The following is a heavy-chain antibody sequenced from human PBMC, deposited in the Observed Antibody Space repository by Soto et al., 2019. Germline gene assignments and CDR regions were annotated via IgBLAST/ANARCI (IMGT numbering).Heavy chain of an antibody. Sequence: GESLKSSCKGSGYSLTSYWIGWVRQMPGKGLEWMGIIYPGDSDTRYSPSFQGQVTISADKSISTAYLQWSSLKASDTAMYYCARLSGLQYYYYYYGMDVWGQGTTVTVSS. V-gene: IGHV5-51*01. CDR1: GYSLTSYW. CDR2: IYPGDSDT. CDR3: ARLSGLQYYYYYYGMDV. D-gene: IGHD2-15*01. J-gene: IGHJ6*02.